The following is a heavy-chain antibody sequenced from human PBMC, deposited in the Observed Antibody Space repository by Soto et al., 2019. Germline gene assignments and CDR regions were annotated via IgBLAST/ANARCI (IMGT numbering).Heavy chain of an antibody. CDR1: GFTFSSYD. CDR3: AKRATGTDFDY. Sequence: EVQLLESGGGLVQPGGSLRLSCAASGFTFSSYDMNWVRQAPGKGLEWVSVISGSGGSTYYADSVKGRCTISRANSKNTLYLQMNGVRAEDTAVYYCAKRATGTDFDYWGDGTLVSVSS. D-gene: IGHD1-1*01. CDR2: ISGSGGST. V-gene: IGHV3-23*01. J-gene: IGHJ4*01.